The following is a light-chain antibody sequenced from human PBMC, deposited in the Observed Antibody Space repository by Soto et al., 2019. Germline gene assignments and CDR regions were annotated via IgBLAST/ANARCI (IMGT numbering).Light chain of an antibody. Sequence: QSVLTQPPSASGTPGQRVTISCSGSSSNIGSNTVNWYQQLPGTAPKLLIYSNNQRPSGVPDRFSGSKSGTSASLAISGLQAEDEADYYGAAWGDSLNGPVFGGGTQLTV. CDR3: AAWGDSLNGPV. CDR1: SSNIGSNT. V-gene: IGLV1-44*01. CDR2: SNN. J-gene: IGLJ2*01.